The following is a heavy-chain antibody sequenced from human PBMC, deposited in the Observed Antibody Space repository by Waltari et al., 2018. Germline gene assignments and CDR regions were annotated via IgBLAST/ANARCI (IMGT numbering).Heavy chain of an antibody. J-gene: IGHJ4*02. CDR1: GGSFSGYH. CDR3: AGWSIAARPVDY. V-gene: IGHV4-34*01. Sequence: QVQLQQWGAGLLKPSETLSLTCAVYGGSFSGYHWSWIRQPPGTGLEWLGEINHSGSTNYNPSLKSRVTISVDTSKNQFSLKLSSVTAADTAVYYCAGWSIAARPVDYWGQGTLVTVSS. D-gene: IGHD6-6*01. CDR2: INHSGST.